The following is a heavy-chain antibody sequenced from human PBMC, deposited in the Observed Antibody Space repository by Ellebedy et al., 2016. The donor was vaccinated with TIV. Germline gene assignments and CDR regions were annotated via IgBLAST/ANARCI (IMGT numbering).Heavy chain of an antibody. CDR1: SGSISCKY. J-gene: IGHJ4*02. V-gene: IGHV4-59*08. D-gene: IGHD1-26*01. CDR2: IYNSVIN. Sequence: MPSETLSLTCTLASGSISCKYWDWNRQLPGKGMGWNGYIYNSVINNYNTSLKNRVPMSVDTSKRQLSLKLKSVTAADTAVYYCARRYSGSSYHYFDYWGQGTLVIVSS. CDR3: ARRYSGSSYHYFDY.